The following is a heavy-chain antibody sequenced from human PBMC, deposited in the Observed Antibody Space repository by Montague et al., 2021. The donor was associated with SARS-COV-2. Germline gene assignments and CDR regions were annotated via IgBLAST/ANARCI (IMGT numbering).Heavy chain of an antibody. CDR2: MYYSGST. CDR3: ARDDMVLRGVTKGMHV. D-gene: IGHD3-10*01. J-gene: IGHJ6*02. V-gene: IGHV4-39*07. CDR1: GGSSSSRNYY. Sequence: SETLSLTCTVSGGSSSSRNYYRSGIRQPSGKGLEWIGIMYYSGSTYYNPSLKSRVPISIDTSKNQFSLKLSSVTAADTAVYYCARDDMVLRGVTKGMHVWGQGTTVAVS.